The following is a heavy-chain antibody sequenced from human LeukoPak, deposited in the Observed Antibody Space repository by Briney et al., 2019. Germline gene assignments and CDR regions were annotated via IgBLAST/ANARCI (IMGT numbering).Heavy chain of an antibody. V-gene: IGHV4-30-4*01. Sequence: SETLSLTCTVSNDSISSGDYYWNWIRQPPGKGLEWIGYIFHRGGTSYNPSLKSRILFSVDTSQNQFSLKLSSVTAADTAVYYCASRYCSGGSCYRVDAFDIWGQGTMVTVSS. CDR3: ASRYCSGGSCYRVDAFDI. CDR2: IFHRGGT. D-gene: IGHD2-15*01. CDR1: NDSISSGDYY. J-gene: IGHJ3*02.